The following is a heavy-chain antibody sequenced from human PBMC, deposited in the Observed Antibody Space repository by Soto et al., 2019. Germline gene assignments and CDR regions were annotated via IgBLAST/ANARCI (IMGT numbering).Heavy chain of an antibody. Sequence: GGSLRLSCAASGFTFSSYGMHWVRQAPGKGLEWVAVISYDGSNKYYADSVKGRFTISRDNSKNTLYLQMNSLRAEDTAVYYCAKAQVKGRFLEWLLSRYYYYGMDVWGQGTTVTAP. V-gene: IGHV3-30*18. CDR3: AKAQVKGRFLEWLLSRYYYYGMDV. D-gene: IGHD3-3*01. CDR2: ISYDGSNK. J-gene: IGHJ6*02. CDR1: GFTFSSYG.